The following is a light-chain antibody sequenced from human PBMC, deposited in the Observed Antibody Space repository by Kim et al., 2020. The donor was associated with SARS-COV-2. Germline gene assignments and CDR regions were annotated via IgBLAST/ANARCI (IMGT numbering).Light chain of an antibody. CDR3: TSYTGADTVV. Sequence: GQSSTISCTGTSSLVGNYNYVSWYQQHPDKAPKLIIYDVSYRPSGVSTRFSGSKSGNTASLTISGLQAADEADYYCTSYTGADTVVFGGGTKLTVL. J-gene: IGLJ2*01. CDR2: DVS. V-gene: IGLV2-14*03. CDR1: SSLVGNYNY.